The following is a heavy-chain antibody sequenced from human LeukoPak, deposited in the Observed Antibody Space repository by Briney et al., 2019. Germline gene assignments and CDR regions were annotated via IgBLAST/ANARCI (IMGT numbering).Heavy chain of an antibody. J-gene: IGHJ3*02. CDR3: ARLAVVPAAGNALDI. Sequence: ASVKVSCKASGYTFTGYYMHWVRQAPGQGLEWMGWINPNSGGTNYAQKFQGRVTMTRDTSISTAYMELSRLRSDDTAVYYCARLAVVPAAGNALDIWGQGTMVTVSS. CDR1: GYTFTGYY. CDR2: INPNSGGT. D-gene: IGHD2-2*01. V-gene: IGHV1-2*02.